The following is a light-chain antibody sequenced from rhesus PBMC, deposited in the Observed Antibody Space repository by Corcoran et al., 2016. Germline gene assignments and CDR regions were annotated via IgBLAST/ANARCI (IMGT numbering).Light chain of an antibody. CDR2: GAS. J-gene: IGKJ2*01. V-gene: IGKV1-22*01. CDR3: LQYTSSPYS. CDR1: QGITRW. Sequence: DIQMTQSPSSLSASVGDTVTITCQASQGITRWLAWYQQRPGKAPKLLIEGASSLQSGVPSRFSGRGSGTDFTLTIISLQPEDFTTYYCLQYTSSPYSFGQGTKVGIK.